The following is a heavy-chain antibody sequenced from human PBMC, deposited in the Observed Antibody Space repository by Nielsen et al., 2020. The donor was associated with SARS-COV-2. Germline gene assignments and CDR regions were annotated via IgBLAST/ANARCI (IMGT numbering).Heavy chain of an antibody. CDR2: IYSGGST. Sequence: GESLKISCAASGFTVSSNYMTWVRQAPGKGLEWVSVIYSGGSTYYADSVKGRFTISRDNSKNTLYLQMNSLRAEDTAVYYCLGPSGSYDSWGQGTLVTVSS. CDR3: LGPSGSYDS. V-gene: IGHV3-53*05. D-gene: IGHD1-26*01. CDR1: GFTVSSNY. J-gene: IGHJ5*01.